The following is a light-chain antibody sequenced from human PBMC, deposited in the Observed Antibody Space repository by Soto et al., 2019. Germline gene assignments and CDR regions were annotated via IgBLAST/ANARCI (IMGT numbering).Light chain of an antibody. CDR3: SSYTSSSTRV. CDR1: SRDVGGYNY. Sequence: QSALTPPASVSGSPVQSVTISCTGTSRDVGGYNYVSWYQQHPGKAPKLKIYEDSNRPAGVSNRFSGSESGNTASLTISGLQAEDEADYYCSSYTSSSTRVFGGGTQLNVL. CDR2: EDS. J-gene: IGLJ3*02. V-gene: IGLV2-14*01.